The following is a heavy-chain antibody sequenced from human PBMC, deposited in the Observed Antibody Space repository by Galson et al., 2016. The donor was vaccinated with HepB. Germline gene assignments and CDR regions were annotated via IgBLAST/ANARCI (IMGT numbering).Heavy chain of an antibody. D-gene: IGHD3-10*01. CDR2: VYYSGST. CDR3: ARRGPTYYYGMDV. J-gene: IGHJ6*02. Sequence: SETLSLTCAVSGDSITSSGYYWGWLRQPPGKGLEWIGSVYYSGSTYYNPSLKSRVTISVDTSKNQFSLKLSSVTAADTAVYYCARRGPTYYYGMDVWGQGTTVTVPS. CDR1: GDSITSSGYY. V-gene: IGHV4-39*01.